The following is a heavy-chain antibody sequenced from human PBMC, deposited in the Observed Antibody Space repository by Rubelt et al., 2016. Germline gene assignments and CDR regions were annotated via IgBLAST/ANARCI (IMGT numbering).Heavy chain of an antibody. V-gene: IGHV4-39*07. Sequence: QLQLQESGPGLVKPSETLSLTCTVSGGSISSSSHYWDWIRQPPGKGLEWIGEINHSGSTNYNPSPKCRFTISVDTSKNQFSLKLSSVTAADTAVYYCARGGYYDSSGIRSRGWFDPWGQGTLVTVSS. CDR3: ARGGYYDSSGIRSRGWFDP. CDR1: GGSISSSSHY. D-gene: IGHD3-22*01. J-gene: IGHJ5*02. CDR2: INHSGST.